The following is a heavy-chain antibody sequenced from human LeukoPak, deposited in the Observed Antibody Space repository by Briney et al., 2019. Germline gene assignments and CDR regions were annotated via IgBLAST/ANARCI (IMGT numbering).Heavy chain of an antibody. D-gene: IGHD6-13*01. Sequence: ASVKVSCKASGYTFTSYDINWVRQATGQGLEWMGWMNPNSGNIGYAQEFQGRVTITRNTSISTAYMELSSLRSEDTAVYYCARGIRQQLVRQVSYYYMDVWGKGTTVTVSS. CDR1: GYTFTSYD. J-gene: IGHJ6*03. CDR2: MNPNSGNI. CDR3: ARGIRQQLVRQVSYYYMDV. V-gene: IGHV1-8*03.